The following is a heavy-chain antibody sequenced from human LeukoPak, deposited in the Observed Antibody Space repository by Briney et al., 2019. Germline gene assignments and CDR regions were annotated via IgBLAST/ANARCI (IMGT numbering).Heavy chain of an antibody. V-gene: IGHV3-74*01. CDR3: ASRLEMATRYDDY. Sequence: GGSLRLSCAASGFTFRRNWMHWVRQAPGKGLVWVSRINSDGSVTDYADSVKGRFTISRDNGKKTLYLQMNSLRSEDTAVYYCASRLEMATRYDDYWGQGTLVTVSS. CDR1: GFTFRRNW. CDR2: INSDGSVT. J-gene: IGHJ4*02. D-gene: IGHD5-24*01.